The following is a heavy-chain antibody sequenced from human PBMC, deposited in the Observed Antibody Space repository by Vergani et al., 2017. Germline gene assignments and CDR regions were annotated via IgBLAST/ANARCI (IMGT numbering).Heavy chain of an antibody. D-gene: IGHD3-22*01. CDR3: ARSRYGSSGFSTIFRY. CDR2: IWYDESNT. J-gene: IGHJ4*02. CDR1: VFAFRTYG. V-gene: IGHV3-33*01. Sequence: QVQLVESGGGVVQPGRSLRLSCVASVFAFRTYGMHWVRQAPGKGLEWVAIIWYDESNTYYADSVKGRFTVSRDNSRNTLFLQMNSLRVEDTAVYYCARSRYGSSGFSTIFRYWGQGTRVTVS.